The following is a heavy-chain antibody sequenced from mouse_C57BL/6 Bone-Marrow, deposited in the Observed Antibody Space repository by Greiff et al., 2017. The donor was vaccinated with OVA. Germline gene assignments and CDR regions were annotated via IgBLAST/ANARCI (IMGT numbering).Heavy chain of an antibody. CDR2: IYPGDGDT. D-gene: IGHD1-2*01. CDR1: GYAFSNSW. J-gene: IGHJ1*03. V-gene: IGHV1-82*01. CDR3: AGRVLRPYWYFDV. Sequence: QVQLKQSGPELVKPGASVKISCKASGYAFSNSWMNWVKQRPGQGLEWIGRIYPGDGDTNYNGKFKGKATLTADKSSNTAYMQLSSLTSEDSAVYFCAGRVLRPYWYFDVWGTGTTVTVSS.